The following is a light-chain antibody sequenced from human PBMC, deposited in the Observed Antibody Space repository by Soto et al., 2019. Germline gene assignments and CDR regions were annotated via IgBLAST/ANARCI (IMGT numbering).Light chain of an antibody. V-gene: IGKV3-11*01. CDR3: QKRVNGPT. J-gene: IGKJ4*01. CDR1: QSVGSY. CDR2: DVS. Sequence: IVLTQSPGTLYLSPGERATLSCRASQSVGSYLGWYQQRPGQAPRLLIFDVSKRAPGIPARFSGSGSGTDFTLTISSLEPEDFAVYYCQKRVNGPTFGGGTRVEIK.